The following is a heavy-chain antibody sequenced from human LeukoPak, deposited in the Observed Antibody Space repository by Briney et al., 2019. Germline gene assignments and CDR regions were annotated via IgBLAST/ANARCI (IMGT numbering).Heavy chain of an antibody. D-gene: IGHD3-10*01. J-gene: IGHJ4*02. CDR1: GFTFSRYA. Sequence: GGSLRLSCAASGFTFSRYAMSWVRQAPGKGREWVSGISGSGNSAYYADSVKGRFTISRDNSKNTLYLQMNSLRVEGTAVYFCAKGAPRSGSYYGGFECWGQGTLVTVSS. V-gene: IGHV3-23*01. CDR3: AKGAPRSGSYYGGFEC. CDR2: ISGSGNSA.